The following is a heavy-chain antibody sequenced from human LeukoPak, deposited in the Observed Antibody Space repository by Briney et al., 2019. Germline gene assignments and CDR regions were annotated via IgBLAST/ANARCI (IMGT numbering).Heavy chain of an antibody. V-gene: IGHV1-2*02. CDR1: GYTFTGYY. Sequence: DSVKVSCKASGYTFTGYYMHWVRQAPGQGLEWMGWINPNSGGTNYAQKFQGRVTMTRDTSISTAYMELSRLRSDDTAVYYCARSASNMVRGVIRAFDIWGQGTMVTVSS. J-gene: IGHJ3*02. CDR3: ARSASNMVRGVIRAFDI. CDR2: INPNSGGT. D-gene: IGHD3-10*01.